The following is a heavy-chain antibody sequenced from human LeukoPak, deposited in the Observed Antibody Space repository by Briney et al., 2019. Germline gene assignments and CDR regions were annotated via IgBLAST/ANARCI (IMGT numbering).Heavy chain of an antibody. Sequence: SETLSLTCTVSGGSISSSSYYWGWIRPPPGKGLEWIGSIYYSGSTYYNPSLKSRVTISVDTSKNQFSLKLSSVTAADAAVYYCARVACYYDSSGYYYDYWGQGTLVTVSS. CDR2: IYYSGST. CDR3: ARVACYYDSSGYYYDY. J-gene: IGHJ4*02. V-gene: IGHV4-39*07. CDR1: GGSISSSSYY. D-gene: IGHD3-22*01.